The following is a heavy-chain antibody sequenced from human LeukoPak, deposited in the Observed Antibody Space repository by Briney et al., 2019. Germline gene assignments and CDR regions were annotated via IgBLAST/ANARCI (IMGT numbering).Heavy chain of an antibody. CDR1: GGSISSGSYY. D-gene: IGHD3-3*01. CDR3: ARGRSKTWNY. J-gene: IGHJ4*02. V-gene: IGHV4-61*02. CDR2: IYTSGST. Sequence: SETLSLTCTVSGGSISSGSYYWSWIRQPAGKGPEWIGRIYTSGSTNYNPSLKSRVTISVDTSKRQFSLSLTSVTAADTALYYCARGRSKTWNYWGQGTLVTVSS.